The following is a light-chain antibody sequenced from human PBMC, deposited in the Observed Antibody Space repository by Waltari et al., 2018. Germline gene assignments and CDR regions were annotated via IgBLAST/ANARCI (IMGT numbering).Light chain of an antibody. CDR2: GAS. Sequence: EIVLTQSPGTLSLSPGERATLSRRASQSISSTYLAWYQQKPGQAPRLLIYGASSRATGIPDRFSGSGSGTDFTLTISRLEPEDFAVYYCQHYDSSSITFGQGTRLEIK. CDR3: QHYDSSSIT. J-gene: IGKJ5*01. CDR1: QSISSTY. V-gene: IGKV3-20*01.